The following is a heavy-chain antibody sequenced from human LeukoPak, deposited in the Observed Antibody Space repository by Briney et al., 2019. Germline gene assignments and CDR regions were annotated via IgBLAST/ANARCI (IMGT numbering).Heavy chain of an antibody. CDR1: GYTFTSYD. Sequence: ASVKVSCKASGYTFTSYDINWVRQATGQGLEWMGWMNPNSGNTGYARKFQGRVTITRNTSISTAYMELSSLRSEDTAVYYCARVPPDDYDFWSGYQYYYYYYGMDVWGQGTTVTVSS. D-gene: IGHD3-3*01. CDR2: MNPNSGNT. CDR3: ARVPPDDYDFWSGYQYYYYYYGMDV. J-gene: IGHJ6*02. V-gene: IGHV1-8*01.